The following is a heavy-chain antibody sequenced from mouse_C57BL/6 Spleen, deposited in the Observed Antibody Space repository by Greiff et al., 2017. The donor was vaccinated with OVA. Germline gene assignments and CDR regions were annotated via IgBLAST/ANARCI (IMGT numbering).Heavy chain of an antibody. D-gene: IGHD3-2*01. CDR1: GYTFTSYW. J-gene: IGHJ2*01. CDR3: AILDSSFY. Sequence: VQLQQPGAELVKPGASVKLSCKASGYTFTSYWMQWVKQRPGQGLEWIGEIDPSDSYTNYNQKFKGKATLTVDTSSSTAYMQLSSLTSEDSAVYYCAILDSSFYWGQGTTLTVSS. V-gene: IGHV1-50*01. CDR2: IDPSDSYT.